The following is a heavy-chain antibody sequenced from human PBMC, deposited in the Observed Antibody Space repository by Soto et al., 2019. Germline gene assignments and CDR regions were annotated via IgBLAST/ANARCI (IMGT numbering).Heavy chain of an antibody. Sequence: SETLSLSCAVSGGSISSSNWWSWVRQPPGKGLEWIGEIYHSGSTNYNPSLKSRVTISVDKSKNQFSLKLSSVTAADTAVYYCASSGKCEPYAFAIWGQGTMVTVSS. J-gene: IGHJ3*02. CDR3: ASSGKCEPYAFAI. V-gene: IGHV4-4*02. CDR1: GGSISSSNW. D-gene: IGHD6-25*01. CDR2: IYHSGST.